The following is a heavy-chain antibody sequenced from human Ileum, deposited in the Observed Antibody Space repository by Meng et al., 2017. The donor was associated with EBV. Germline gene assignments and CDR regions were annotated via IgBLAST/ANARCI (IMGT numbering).Heavy chain of an antibody. V-gene: IGHV1-46*01. J-gene: IGHJ4*02. D-gene: IGHD6-13*01. Sequence: HVQLVHSGGEEKRPGASVKVSCKASGYTFTSHYIHWVRQSPGQGLEWMEMINHSGGRTTYAHKFQGRLTMTRDTSTSKLYMRMNSLRSEDTAVYFCAIDGLNTGSWYLDYWGPGTLVTVSS. CDR3: AIDGLNTGSWYLDY. CDR2: INHSGGRT. CDR1: GYTFTSHY.